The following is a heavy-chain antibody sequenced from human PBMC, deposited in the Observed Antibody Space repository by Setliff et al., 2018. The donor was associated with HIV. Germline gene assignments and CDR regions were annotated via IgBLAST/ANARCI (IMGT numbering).Heavy chain of an antibody. CDR1: GGFIKNSNYY. V-gene: IGHV4-39*07. Sequence: PSETLSLTCTVYGGFIKNSNYYWGWVRQSPGKGLEWTGEIYHSGSTHYNPSLQSRVTISVDKSKSQFSLKLNSVTAADTAVYYCGGNGYYSIDYWGQGTLVTVSS. CDR2: IYHSGST. D-gene: IGHD3-22*01. CDR3: GGNGYYSIDY. J-gene: IGHJ4*02.